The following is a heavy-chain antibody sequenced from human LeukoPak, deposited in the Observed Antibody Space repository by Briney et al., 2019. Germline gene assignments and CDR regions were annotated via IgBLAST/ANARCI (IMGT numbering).Heavy chain of an antibody. CDR1: GFTFSSYD. V-gene: IGHV3-13*04. CDR2: IGTAGDT. D-gene: IGHD2-2*01. CDR3: ARAAGYCSSTSCYATRRGDAFDI. J-gene: IGHJ3*02. Sequence: PGGSLRLSCAASGFTFSSYDMHWVRQATGKGLEWVSAIGTAGDTYYPGSVKGRFTISRENAKNSLYLQMNSLRAGDTAVYYCARAAGYCSSTSCYATRRGDAFDIWGQGTMVTVSS.